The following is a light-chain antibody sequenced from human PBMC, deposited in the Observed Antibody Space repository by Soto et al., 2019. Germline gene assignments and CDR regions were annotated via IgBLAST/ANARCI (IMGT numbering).Light chain of an antibody. V-gene: IGKV1-5*01. Sequence: DIQMTQSPSTLSASVGDTVTVTCRASQTISSWLAWYQQKPGKAPKLLIYAASTLQSGVPSRFSGSGSETEFTLTISSLFPDDFATYYCQQYNRYWTFGQGTKVDIK. J-gene: IGKJ1*01. CDR2: AAS. CDR1: QTISSW. CDR3: QQYNRYWT.